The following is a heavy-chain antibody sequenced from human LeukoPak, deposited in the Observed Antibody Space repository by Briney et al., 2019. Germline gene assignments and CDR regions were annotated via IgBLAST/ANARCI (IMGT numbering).Heavy chain of an antibody. CDR1: GFTFSTYD. J-gene: IGHJ6*02. D-gene: IGHD6-13*01. CDR3: ARLRPYSSTWYAYYGMDV. CDR2: ITSTSNHI. V-gene: IGHV3-21*01. Sequence: GGSLRLSCVASGFTFSTYDMNWVRQAPGKGLEWVSAITSTSNHINYADSVKGRFTISRDSANNSLYLQMNSLRAEDTAVYYCARLRPYSSTWYAYYGMDVWGQGTTVTVSS.